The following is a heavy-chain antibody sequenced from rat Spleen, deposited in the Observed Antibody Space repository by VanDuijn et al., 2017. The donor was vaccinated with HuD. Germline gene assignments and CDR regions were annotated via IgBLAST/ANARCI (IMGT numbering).Heavy chain of an antibody. CDR3: TRHGGLRNWFAF. V-gene: IGHV5S13*01. CDR2: ISTGGDNT. CDR1: GLTLSDYD. Sequence: EGKLVEAGGGSVQPGRSLKISCVASGLTLSDYDMAWVRQTPTKGLEWIASISTGGDNTYYRDSVKGRFTISRDDAKNTQYLQMDSLRSDDTATYYCTRHGGLRNWFAFWGQGTLVTVSS. D-gene: IGHD1-11*01. J-gene: IGHJ3*01.